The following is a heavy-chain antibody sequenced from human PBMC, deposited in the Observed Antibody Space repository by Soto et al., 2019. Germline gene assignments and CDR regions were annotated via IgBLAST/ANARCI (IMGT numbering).Heavy chain of an antibody. CDR1: GGSISSSDYS. V-gene: IGHV4-39*01. J-gene: IGHJ3*01. CDR2: FYYRGGT. D-gene: IGHD2-15*01. CDR3: ARKIGYCNGGRCHGHYALDV. Sequence: PSETLSLTCTVSGGSISSSDYSWGWIRQPPGKGLGWIGTFYYRGGTNYNPSLKSRVFISVDTSQNQFSLKLRSVAAADTGMYYCARKIGYCNGGRCHGHYALDVWGQGTMVTVSS.